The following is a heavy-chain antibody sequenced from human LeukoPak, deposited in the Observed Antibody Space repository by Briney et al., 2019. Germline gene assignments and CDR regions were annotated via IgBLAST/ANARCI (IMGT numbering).Heavy chain of an antibody. Sequence: GGSLRLSCAASGFTFSDYHMSWIRQAPGKGLQWVSYITSSTSYTNYADSVKGRFTISRDDAKSSLYLQMNSLRAEDTAVYYCARGLLAAAGIDYWGQGALVTVSS. CDR3: ARGLLAAAGIDY. V-gene: IGHV3-11*06. CDR2: ITSSTSYT. CDR1: GFTFSDYH. J-gene: IGHJ4*02. D-gene: IGHD6-13*01.